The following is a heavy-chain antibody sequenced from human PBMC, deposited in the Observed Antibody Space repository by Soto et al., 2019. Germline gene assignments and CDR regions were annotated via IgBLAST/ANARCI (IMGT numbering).Heavy chain of an antibody. D-gene: IGHD3-22*01. CDR2: IYYSGNT. J-gene: IGHJ6*03. V-gene: IGHV4-39*01. CDR3: AKINDKIYQSMDV. Sequence: QLQLQESGPGLVKPSETLSLTCTVSGGSIRSSSYFWGWIRQFPGKGLEWIGNIYYSGNTYYNPSLKSRVTISXDTSRNQFSLKXTXVTAADTAVYFCAKINDKIYQSMDVWGKGATVTVSS. CDR1: GGSIRSSSYF.